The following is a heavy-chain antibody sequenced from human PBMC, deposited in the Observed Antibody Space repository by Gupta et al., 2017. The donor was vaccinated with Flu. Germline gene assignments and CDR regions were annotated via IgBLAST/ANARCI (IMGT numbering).Heavy chain of an antibody. J-gene: IGHJ4*02. CDR2: SDGSST. V-gene: IGHV3-74*01. Sequence: SDGSSTTYADSVKGRFTISRDNAKNTLYLQMNSLRAEDTAVYYCARDTAYESTGPHFDYWGQGTPVTVSS. D-gene: IGHD3-22*01. CDR3: ARDTAYESTGPHFDY.